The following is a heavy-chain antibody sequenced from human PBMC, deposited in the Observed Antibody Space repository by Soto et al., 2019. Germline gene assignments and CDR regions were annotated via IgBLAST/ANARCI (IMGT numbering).Heavy chain of an antibody. Sequence: SETLSLTCTVSGGSISSYYWSWIRQPPGKGLEWIGYIYYSGSTNYNPSLKSRVTISVDTSKNQFSLKLSSVTAADTAVYYCARVISNHGYYAMDVWGQGTTVTV. D-gene: IGHD4-4*01. CDR1: GGSISSYY. J-gene: IGHJ6*02. V-gene: IGHV4-59*01. CDR2: IYYSGST. CDR3: ARVISNHGYYAMDV.